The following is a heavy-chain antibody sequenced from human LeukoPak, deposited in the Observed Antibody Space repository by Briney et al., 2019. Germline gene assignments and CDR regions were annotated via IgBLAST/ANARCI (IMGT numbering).Heavy chain of an antibody. CDR1: GFTFSTYL. Sequence: GGSLRLACAASGFTFSTYLMSWVRQAPGKGLEWVANIKQDGSEKYYVDSVKGRFNVCRDKAKNSLYLQVNSLRDEDTAVCYCARDYGDVGAFDIWGQGTMLTVSS. J-gene: IGHJ3*02. CDR2: IKQDGSEK. V-gene: IGHV3-7*01. CDR3: ARDYGDVGAFDI. D-gene: IGHD7-27*01.